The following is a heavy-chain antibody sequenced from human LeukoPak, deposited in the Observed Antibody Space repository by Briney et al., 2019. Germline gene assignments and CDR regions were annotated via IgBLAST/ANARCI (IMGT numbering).Heavy chain of an antibody. Sequence: EASVRVSCKASGGTFSSYAISWVRQAPGQGLEWMGRIIPILGIANYAQKFQGRVTNTADKSTSTAYMELSSLRSEDTAVYYCARERLAVAGAGFDPWGQGTLVTVSS. CDR2: IIPILGIA. CDR1: GGTFSSYA. CDR3: ARERLAVAGAGFDP. J-gene: IGHJ5*02. V-gene: IGHV1-69*04. D-gene: IGHD6-19*01.